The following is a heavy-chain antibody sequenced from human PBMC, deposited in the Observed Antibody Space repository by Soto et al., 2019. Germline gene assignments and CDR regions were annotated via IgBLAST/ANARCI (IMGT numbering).Heavy chain of an antibody. CDR2: ISASGGSP. J-gene: IGHJ4*02. D-gene: IGHD4-17*01. V-gene: IGHV3-23*01. CDR1: GFTFSSYT. Sequence: EVQLLESGGGLVQPGGSLRLSCAASGFTFSSYTMSWVRQAPGKGLEWVSAISASGGSPYYADSVKGRFTISRDNSKNTLYLEIDSLRAEDTAVYYCAKGVSRYGDQDYFDCWSQGSLVTVSA. CDR3: AKGVSRYGDQDYFDC.